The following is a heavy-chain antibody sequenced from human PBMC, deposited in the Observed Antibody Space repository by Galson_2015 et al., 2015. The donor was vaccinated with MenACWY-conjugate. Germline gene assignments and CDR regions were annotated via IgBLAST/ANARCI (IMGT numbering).Heavy chain of an antibody. Sequence: SLRLSCAASGFTFSSYWMSWVRQAPGKGLEWVANIKHDGSEKYYVDSVKGRFTISRDNAKNSLYLQMNSLRAEDTAVYYCARDTGCSSTSCYYYFDYWGQGTLVTVSS. CDR3: ARDTGCSSTSCYYYFDY. D-gene: IGHD2-2*01. CDR2: IKHDGSEK. J-gene: IGHJ4*02. V-gene: IGHV3-7*03. CDR1: GFTFSSYW.